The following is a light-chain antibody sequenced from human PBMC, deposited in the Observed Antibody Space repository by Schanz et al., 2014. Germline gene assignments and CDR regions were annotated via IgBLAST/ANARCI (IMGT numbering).Light chain of an antibody. J-gene: IGKJ3*01. V-gene: IGKV3-20*01. CDR2: DAS. CDR1: QSVSSNY. CDR3: QQYGSSRT. Sequence: EIVLTQSPGTLSLSPGERATLSCRASQSVSSNYLAWYQQKPGQAPRLLIYDASRRATGIPDRFSGSGSGTDFTLTISRLEPEDFAVYYCQQYGSSRTFGHGTTVDIK.